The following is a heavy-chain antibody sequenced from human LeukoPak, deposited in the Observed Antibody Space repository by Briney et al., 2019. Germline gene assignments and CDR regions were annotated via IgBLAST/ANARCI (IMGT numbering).Heavy chain of an antibody. CDR2: IIPIFGTA. CDR3: ARGLPGGAVTAFDI. J-gene: IGHJ3*02. CDR1: GYTFISYY. D-gene: IGHD4-17*01. V-gene: IGHV1-69*13. Sequence: ASVKVSCKASGYTFISYYMHWVRQAPGQGLEWMGGIIPIFGTANYAQKFQGRVTITADESTSTAYMELSSLRSEDTAVYYCARGLPGGAVTAFDIWGQGTMVTVSS.